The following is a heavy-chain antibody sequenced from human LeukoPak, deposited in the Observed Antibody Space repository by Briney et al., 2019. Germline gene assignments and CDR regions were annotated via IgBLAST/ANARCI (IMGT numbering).Heavy chain of an antibody. V-gene: IGHV3-21*01. Sequence: GGSLRLSCAASGFSFSTYTMNWVRQAPGKGLEWVSYISSSPPYIYYADSVKGRFTISRDNAKNSLFLEMNSLRAEDTAVYYCARELWGLHHYGMDVWGQGTTVTVSS. CDR1: GFSFSTYT. D-gene: IGHD3-16*01. CDR3: ARELWGLHHYGMDV. CDR2: ISSSPPYI. J-gene: IGHJ6*02.